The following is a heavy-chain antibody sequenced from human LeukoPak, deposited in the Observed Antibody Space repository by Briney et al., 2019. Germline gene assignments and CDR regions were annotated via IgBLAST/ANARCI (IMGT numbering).Heavy chain of an antibody. CDR3: ARDGAHCSSTSCFRVYYYYGMDV. CDR1: GFTFSGYS. D-gene: IGHD2-2*01. V-gene: IGHV3-21*01. CDR2: ISSSSSYI. Sequence: GGSLRLSCAASGFTFSGYSMNWVRQAPGKGLEWVSSISSSSSYIYYADSVKGRFTISRDNAKNSLYLQMNSLRAEDTAVYYCARDGAHCSSTSCFRVYYYYGMDVWGKGTTVTVSS. J-gene: IGHJ6*04.